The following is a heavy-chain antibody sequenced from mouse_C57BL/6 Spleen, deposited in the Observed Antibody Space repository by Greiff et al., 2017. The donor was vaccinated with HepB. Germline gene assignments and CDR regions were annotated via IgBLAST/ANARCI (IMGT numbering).Heavy chain of an antibody. CDR2: IYPSDSET. Sequence: QVHVKQPGAELVRPGSSVKLSCKASGYTFTSYWMDWVKQRPGQGLEWIGNIYPSDSETHYNQKFKDKATLTVDKSSSTAYMQLSSLTSEDSAVYYCARSGYYYGSSYGAMDYWGQGTSVTVSS. V-gene: IGHV1-61*01. CDR3: ARSGYYYGSSYGAMDY. CDR1: GYTFTSYW. D-gene: IGHD1-1*01. J-gene: IGHJ4*01.